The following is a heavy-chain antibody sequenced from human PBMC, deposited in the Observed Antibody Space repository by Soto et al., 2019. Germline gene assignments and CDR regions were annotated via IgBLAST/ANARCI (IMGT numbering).Heavy chain of an antibody. CDR2: IWYDGSNK. Sequence: QVQLVESGGGVVQPGRSLRLSCAASGFTFSSYGMHWVRQAPGKGLEWVAVIWYDGSNKYYADSVKGRFTISRDNSKNTLYLQMNSLRAEDTAVYYCARGVTMVRGWFDPWGQGTLVTVSS. J-gene: IGHJ5*02. CDR1: GFTFSSYG. CDR3: ARGVTMVRGWFDP. D-gene: IGHD3-10*01. V-gene: IGHV3-33*01.